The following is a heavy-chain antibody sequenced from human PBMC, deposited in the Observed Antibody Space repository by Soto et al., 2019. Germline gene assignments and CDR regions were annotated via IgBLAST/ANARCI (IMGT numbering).Heavy chain of an antibody. CDR2: IYPGDSDT. V-gene: IGHV5-51*01. D-gene: IGHD2-2*01. J-gene: IGHJ6*02. CDR1: GYSFTSYW. CDR3: PRLRYCSSTSRFGYYYGMEV. Sequence: GESLTISCKGSGYSFTSYWIGCVRQMPGKGLEWMGIIYPGDSDTRYSPSFQGQVTISADKSISTAYLQWSSLKASDTAMYYWPRLRYCSSTSRFGYYYGMEVWGQGTTLTVSS.